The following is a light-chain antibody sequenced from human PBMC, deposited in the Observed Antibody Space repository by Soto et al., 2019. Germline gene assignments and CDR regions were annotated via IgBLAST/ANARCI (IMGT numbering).Light chain of an antibody. CDR2: GAS. Sequence: EIVLTQSPGTLSFSPGARAILSCRARQSVSSSYLVWYQQKPGQAPSLLIDGASNRATSPADRCSGSGSGTDFTLTISRLEPEDAAVYYWQQYGTSSTFGQGTKVDIK. V-gene: IGKV3-20*01. CDR3: QQYGTSST. CDR1: QSVSSSY. J-gene: IGKJ1*01.